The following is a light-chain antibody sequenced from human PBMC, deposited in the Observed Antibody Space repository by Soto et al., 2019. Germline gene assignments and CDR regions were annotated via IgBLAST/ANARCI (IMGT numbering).Light chain of an antibody. CDR2: GAS. V-gene: IGKV3-15*01. CDR3: QQYNKWPSGT. Sequence: EIVMTQSPATLSVSPGESATLSCRASQSVTTNLACYQQQPGQAPRLLIYGASNRATGIPARFSGSGSGAEFTLTISSLQYEYFAIYYCQQYNKWPSGTFGQGTRLEIK. CDR1: QSVTTN. J-gene: IGKJ5*01.